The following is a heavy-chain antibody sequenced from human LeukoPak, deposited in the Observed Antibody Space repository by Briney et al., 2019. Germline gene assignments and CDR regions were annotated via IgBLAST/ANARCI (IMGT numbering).Heavy chain of an antibody. CDR2: IKHDGSEK. Sequence: RSGGSLRLSCAASAFIFSSYWMSWVRQAPGKGLEWVANIKHDGSEKYYVDSVKGRFTISRDNAKNSLYLQMNSLRAEDTAIYYCARVSGSYQWAAFDLWGQGTMDTVSS. V-gene: IGHV3-7*04. CDR1: AFIFSSYW. D-gene: IGHD1-26*01. CDR3: ARVSGSYQWAAFDL. J-gene: IGHJ3*01.